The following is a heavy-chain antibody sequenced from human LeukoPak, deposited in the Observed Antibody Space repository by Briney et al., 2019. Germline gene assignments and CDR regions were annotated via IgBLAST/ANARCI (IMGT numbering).Heavy chain of an antibody. Sequence: GGSLRLSCAASGFTFSSYGMHWVRQAPGKGLEWVAFIRYDGSNKYYADSVKGRFTISRDNSKNTLYLQMNSLRAEDTAVYYCAKDYYDSTGQSWFDPWGQGTLVTVSS. D-gene: IGHD3-22*01. CDR2: IRYDGSNK. CDR1: GFTFSSYG. CDR3: AKDYYDSTGQSWFDP. V-gene: IGHV3-30*02. J-gene: IGHJ5*02.